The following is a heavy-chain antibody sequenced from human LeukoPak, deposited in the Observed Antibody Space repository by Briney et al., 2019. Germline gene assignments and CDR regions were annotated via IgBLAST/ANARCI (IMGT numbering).Heavy chain of an antibody. D-gene: IGHD1-26*01. J-gene: IGHJ4*02. CDR1: GFTFSSYA. CDR3: ARDRSGSLDY. Sequence: GRSLRLSCAASGFTFSSYAMHWVRQAPGKGLEWVAVISYDGSNKYYADSVKGRFTISRDNSNNTLYLQMNSLRAEDTAVYYCARDRSGSLDYWGQGTLVTVSS. V-gene: IGHV3-30-3*01. CDR2: ISYDGSNK.